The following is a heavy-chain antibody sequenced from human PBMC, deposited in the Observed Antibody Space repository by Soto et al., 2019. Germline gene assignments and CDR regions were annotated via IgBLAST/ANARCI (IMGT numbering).Heavy chain of an antibody. CDR2: IYHSGST. Sequence: SETLSLTCAVSGGSISSSNWWSWVRQPPGKGLAWIGEIYHSGSTNYNPSLKSRVTISVDKSKNQFSLKLSSVTAADTAVYYCAKITMVRGVKAIDYWGQGTLVTVS. V-gene: IGHV4-4*02. J-gene: IGHJ4*02. D-gene: IGHD3-10*01. CDR1: GGSISSSNW. CDR3: AKITMVRGVKAIDY.